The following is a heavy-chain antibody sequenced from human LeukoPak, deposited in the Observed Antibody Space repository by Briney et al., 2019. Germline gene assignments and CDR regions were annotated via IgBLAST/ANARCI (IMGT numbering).Heavy chain of an antibody. CDR2: ISYDGSNK. CDR1: GFTFSSYG. Sequence: GGSLRLSCGASGFTFSSYGLHWVRQAPGKGLEWVAVISYDGSNKYYAHSVKGRFTISRDNSKNTLYLQMNSLRAEDTAVYYCARGDYFDYWGQGTLVTVSS. V-gene: IGHV3-30*03. CDR3: ARGDYFDY. J-gene: IGHJ4*02.